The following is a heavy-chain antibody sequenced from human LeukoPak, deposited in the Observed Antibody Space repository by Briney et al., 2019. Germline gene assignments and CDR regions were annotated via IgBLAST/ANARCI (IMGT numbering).Heavy chain of an antibody. V-gene: IGHV4-31*03. CDR3: AGSPSGYDYVWGSYGFDY. CDR1: GGSISSGGYY. D-gene: IGHD3-16*01. J-gene: IGHJ4*02. Sequence: SQTLSLTCTVSGGSISSGGYYWSWIRQHPGKGLEWIGYIYYSGSTYYNPSLKSRVTISVDTPKNQFSLKLSSVTAADTAVYYCAGSPSGYDYVWGSYGFDYWGQGTLVTVSS. CDR2: IYYSGST.